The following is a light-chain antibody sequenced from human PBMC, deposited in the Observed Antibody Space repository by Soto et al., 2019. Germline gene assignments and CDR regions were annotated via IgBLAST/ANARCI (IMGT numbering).Light chain of an antibody. V-gene: IGLV2-14*01. CDR1: SSDVGDYNY. CDR2: EVS. CDR3: SDTTTSALGV. J-gene: IGLJ1*01. Sequence: QSALTQPASVSGSPGQSITISCTGTSSDVGDYNYVSWYQQHPGKAPKLIIYEVSNRPSGVSNRFSGSKSGNTASLTISGLQVEDEADYYCSDTTTSALGVFGTGTKLTVL.